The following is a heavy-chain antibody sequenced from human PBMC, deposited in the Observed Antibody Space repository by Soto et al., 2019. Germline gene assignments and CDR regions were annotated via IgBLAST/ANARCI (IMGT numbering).Heavy chain of an antibody. D-gene: IGHD1-20*01. J-gene: IGHJ3*01. Sequence: EVQVLESGGGLVQSGGSLRLSCAASGFTFSIYAMSWVRQAPGKGLEWVSGIGGVDETYYADSVRGRFTISRDNSKNTLFLQMNSLRAEDTAVYYCAKDRMDHNSVWDPFDVWGPGTVVTVSA. CDR1: GFTFSIYA. CDR3: AKDRMDHNSVWDPFDV. CDR2: IGGVDET. V-gene: IGHV3-23*01.